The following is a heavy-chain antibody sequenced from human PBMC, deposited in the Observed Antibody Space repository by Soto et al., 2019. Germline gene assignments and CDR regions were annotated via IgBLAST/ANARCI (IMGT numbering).Heavy chain of an antibody. D-gene: IGHD3-22*01. Sequence: PSETLSLTCDVSNFSISNGYYWSWIRQPPGRGLEWIGSMYHRGSAYYNPSLAGRVSISIDTSKNQFSLSLTSVTAADTAVYFCAREAFHYYATTGFYSDYWGRGTLVTVSS. CDR1: NFSISNGYY. J-gene: IGHJ4*02. CDR2: MYHRGSA. V-gene: IGHV4-38-2*02. CDR3: AREAFHYYATTGFYSDY.